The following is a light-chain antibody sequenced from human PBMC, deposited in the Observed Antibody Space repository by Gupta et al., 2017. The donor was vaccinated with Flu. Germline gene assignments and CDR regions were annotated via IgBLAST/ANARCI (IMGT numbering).Light chain of an antibody. Sequence: DIQMTQSPSSLSAALGDRVTITCRASQDIRSSVAWYQQKAGKPPKVLIYGASSLRTGVSSRFSGNGSGTFFTLTITSLQPEDVATYYCQKYDCAPWTFGQGTTVEVK. CDR2: GAS. V-gene: IGKV1-27*01. CDR3: QKYDCAPWT. CDR1: QDIRSS. J-gene: IGKJ1*01.